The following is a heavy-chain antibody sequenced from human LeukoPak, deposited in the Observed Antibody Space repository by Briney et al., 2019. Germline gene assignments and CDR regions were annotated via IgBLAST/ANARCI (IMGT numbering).Heavy chain of an antibody. CDR2: ISAYNGNT. CDR1: GYTFTSYG. CDR3: ARDVAAAGPYYGMDV. D-gene: IGHD6-13*01. Sequence: ASVKVSCKASGYTFTSYGISWVRQAPGQGLEWMGWISAYNGNTNYAQKLQGRVTMTTDTSTSTAYMELRSLRSDDTAVYYCARDVAAAGPYYGMDVWGQGTTVTVSS. J-gene: IGHJ6*02. V-gene: IGHV1-18*01.